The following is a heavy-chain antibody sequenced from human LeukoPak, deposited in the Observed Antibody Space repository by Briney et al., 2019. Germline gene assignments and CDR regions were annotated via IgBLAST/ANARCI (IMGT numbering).Heavy chain of an antibody. D-gene: IGHD5-18*01. CDR3: ARRGYSYGYGAFDI. CDR2: IYYSGST. CDR1: GGSISSSSYY. Sequence: SETLSLTCTVSGGSISSSSYYWGWIRQPPGKGLEWIGSIYYSGSTYYNPSLKSRVTISVDTSKNQFSLKLSSVTAADTAVYYCARRGYSYGYGAFDIWGQGTMVTVSS. V-gene: IGHV4-39*01. J-gene: IGHJ3*02.